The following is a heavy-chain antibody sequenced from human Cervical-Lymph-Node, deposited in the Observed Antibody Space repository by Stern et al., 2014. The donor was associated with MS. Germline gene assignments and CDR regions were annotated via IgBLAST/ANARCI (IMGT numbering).Heavy chain of an antibody. V-gene: IGHV4-61*02. CDR1: GGSISSGSYY. D-gene: IGHD3-9*01. J-gene: IGHJ6*02. Sequence: QVQLQQSGPGLVKPSQTLSLTCTVSGGSISSGSYYWSWIRQPAGKGLEWIGRIYTSGSTNYNPSLKSRVTLSVDTSQHQFSLKLSSVTAADTAVYYCARDCRLRYFDNYGMDVWGQGTTVTVSS. CDR3: ARDCRLRYFDNYGMDV. CDR2: IYTSGST.